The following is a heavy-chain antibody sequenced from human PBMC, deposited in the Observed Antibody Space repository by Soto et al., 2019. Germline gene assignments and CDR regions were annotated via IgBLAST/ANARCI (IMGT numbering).Heavy chain of an antibody. D-gene: IGHD4-17*01. CDR1: GFTFSSYS. CDR3: ARDERAYGADALDI. CDR2: ISSSGSSI. V-gene: IGHV3-48*01. J-gene: IGHJ3*02. Sequence: EVHLVESGGGLVQPGGSLRLSCAASGFTFSSYSMTWVRQAPGKGLEWVSCISSSGSSIYYADSVNSRFTISRENAQNSLFLKMISLRAEDTAVYYWARDERAYGADALDIWGQGTMVTVSS.